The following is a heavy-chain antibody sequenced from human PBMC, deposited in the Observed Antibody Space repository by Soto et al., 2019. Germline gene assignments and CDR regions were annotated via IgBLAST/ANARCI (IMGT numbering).Heavy chain of an antibody. CDR1: GGSINNGDYY. D-gene: IGHD1-1*01. CDR2: IYYTGGT. J-gene: IGHJ5*02. V-gene: IGHV4-30-4*01. Sequence: SETLSLTCTVSGGSINNGDYYWTWIRQPPGKGLEFIGYIYYTGGTSYNPSLRSRLAFSMDTSKNQFSLSLTSVTAADTAVYYCARKYIEASVSDWFDTWGQGLLATVSS. CDR3: ARKYIEASVSDWFDT.